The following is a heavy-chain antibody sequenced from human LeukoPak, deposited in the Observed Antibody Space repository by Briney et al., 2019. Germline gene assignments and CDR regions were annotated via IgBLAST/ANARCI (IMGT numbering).Heavy chain of an antibody. V-gene: IGHV3-48*01. J-gene: IGHJ3*02. D-gene: IGHD3-10*01. CDR1: GFTFSSYS. CDR2: ISSSSSTI. Sequence: GGSLRLSCAASGFTFSSYSMNWVRQAPGKGLEWVSYISSSSSTIYYADSVKGRFTISRDNSKNTLYLQMNSLRAEDTAVYYCATSITMVRGYFDAFDIWGQGTMVTVSS. CDR3: ATSITMVRGYFDAFDI.